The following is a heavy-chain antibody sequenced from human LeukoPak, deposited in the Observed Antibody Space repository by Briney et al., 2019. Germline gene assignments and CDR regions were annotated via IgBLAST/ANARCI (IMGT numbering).Heavy chain of an antibody. V-gene: IGHV3-23*01. D-gene: IGHD3-22*01. CDR1: GFAFGSEA. CDR3: ARDRDYYAIDY. Sequence: GGSLRLSCAVSGFAFGSEAMSWVRQSPARGLEWVASISPGGGTTYYADYVKGRFTISRDNAKNSLYLQMNSLRAEDTAVYYCARDRDYYAIDYWGQGTLVTVSS. J-gene: IGHJ4*02. CDR2: ISPGGGTT.